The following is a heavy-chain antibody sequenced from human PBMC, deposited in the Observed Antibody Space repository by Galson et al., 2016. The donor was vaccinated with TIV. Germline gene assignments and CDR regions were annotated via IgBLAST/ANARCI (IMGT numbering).Heavy chain of an antibody. CDR2: IYPGDSDT. V-gene: IGHV5-51*01. CDR3: ARQVHGDYGVDY. CDR1: GYSFTTHW. Sequence: QSGAEVKQSGESLKISCKASGYSFTTHWIGWVRQMPGKGLEWMGIIYPGDSDTRYSPSFQGQVTISADKSISTAYLQWTSLKASDTAMYYCARQVHGDYGVDYWGQGTLVTVSS. J-gene: IGHJ4*02. D-gene: IGHD4-17*01.